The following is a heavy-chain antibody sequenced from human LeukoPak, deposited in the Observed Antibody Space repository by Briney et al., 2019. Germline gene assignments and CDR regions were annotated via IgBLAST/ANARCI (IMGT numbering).Heavy chain of an antibody. D-gene: IGHD1-26*01. V-gene: IGHV4-34*01. CDR3: ARGMYSGSYSQLSFDY. CDR1: GGSFSGYY. J-gene: IGHJ4*02. Sequence: PSETLSLTCAVYGGSFSGYYWSWLRQPPGKGLEWIGEINHSGSTNYNPSLKSRVTILVDTSKNQFSLKLSSVTAADTAVSYCARGMYSGSYSQLSFDYWGQGTLVTVSS. CDR2: INHSGST.